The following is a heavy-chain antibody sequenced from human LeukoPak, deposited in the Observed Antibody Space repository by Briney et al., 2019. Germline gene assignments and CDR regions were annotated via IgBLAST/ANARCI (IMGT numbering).Heavy chain of an antibody. D-gene: IGHD6-13*01. CDR3: ARRGLIAAAGLNWFDP. V-gene: IGHV3-7*01. J-gene: IGHJ5*02. Sequence: GGSLRLSCAASGFTFSSYAMSWVRQAPGKGLEWVANIKQDGSEKYYVDSVKGRFTISRDNAKNSLYLQMNSLRAEDTAVYYCARRGLIAAAGLNWFDPWGQGTLVTVSS. CDR2: IKQDGSEK. CDR1: GFTFSSYA.